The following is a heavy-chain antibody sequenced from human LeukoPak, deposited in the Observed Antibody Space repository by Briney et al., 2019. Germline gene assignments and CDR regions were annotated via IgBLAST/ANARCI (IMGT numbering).Heavy chain of an antibody. CDR2: IYYSGST. Sequence: KTSETLSLTCTVSGGSISSYYWGWIRQPPGKGLEWIGYIYYSGSTNYNPSLKSRVTISVDTSKNQFSLKLSSVTAADTAVYYCARIGSGISDAFDIWGQGTMVTVSS. J-gene: IGHJ3*02. D-gene: IGHD3-10*01. CDR3: ARIGSGISDAFDI. CDR1: GGSISSYY. V-gene: IGHV4-59*01.